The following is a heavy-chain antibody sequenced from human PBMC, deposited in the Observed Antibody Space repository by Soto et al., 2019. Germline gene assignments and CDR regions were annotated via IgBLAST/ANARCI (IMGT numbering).Heavy chain of an antibody. CDR3: AGWLSSGYDAFDI. CDR1: GYSFTSYW. V-gene: IGHV5-10-1*01. J-gene: IGHJ3*02. CDR2: IDPSDSYT. Sequence: PGESLKISCKGSGYSFTSYWISWVRQMPGKGLEWMGRIDPSDSYTNYSPSFQGHVTISADKSISTAYLQWSSLKASDTAMYYCAGWLSSGYDAFDIWGQGTMVTVSS. D-gene: IGHD5-12*01.